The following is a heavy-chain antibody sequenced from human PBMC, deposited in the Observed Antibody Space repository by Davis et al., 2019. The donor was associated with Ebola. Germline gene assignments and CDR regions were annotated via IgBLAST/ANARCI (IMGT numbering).Heavy chain of an antibody. CDR1: GGSISSSNW. Sequence: MPSETLSLTCTVSGGSISSSNWWSWVRQPPGKGLEWIGEIYHSGSTNYNPSLKSRVTISVDKSKNQFSLKLSSVTAADTAVYYCARDQLWFGEFPPQYYYYGMDVWGQGTTVTVSS. CDR3: ARDQLWFGEFPPQYYYYGMDV. CDR2: IYHSGST. J-gene: IGHJ6*02. D-gene: IGHD3-10*01. V-gene: IGHV4-4*02.